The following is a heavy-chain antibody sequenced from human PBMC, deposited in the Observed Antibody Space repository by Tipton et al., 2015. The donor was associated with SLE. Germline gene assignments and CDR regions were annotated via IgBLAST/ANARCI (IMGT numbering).Heavy chain of an antibody. V-gene: IGHV4-39*07. CDR3: ARGFTSTYYDH. CDR2: IYYSGST. Sequence: TLSLTCTVSGGSISSSSYYWGWIRQPPGKGLEWIGSIYYSGSTYYNPSLKSRVTISVDTSKNQFSLRLTSVTAADTAVYVCARGFTSTYYDHWGQGSLVTVSS. J-gene: IGHJ4*02. CDR1: GGSISSSSYY. D-gene: IGHD2-2*01.